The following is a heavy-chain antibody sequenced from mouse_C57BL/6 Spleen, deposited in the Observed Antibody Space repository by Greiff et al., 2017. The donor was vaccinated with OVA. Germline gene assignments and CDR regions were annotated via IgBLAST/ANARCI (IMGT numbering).Heavy chain of an antibody. V-gene: IGHV5-4*01. D-gene: IGHD2-4*01. Sequence: EVKLVESGGGLVKPGGSLKLSCAASGFTFSSYAMSWVRQTPEKRLEWVATISDGGSYTYYPDNVKGRFTISRDNAKNNLYLQMSHLKSEDTAMYYCARDFYDYDGYYAMDYWGQGTSVTVAS. CDR2: ISDGGSYT. J-gene: IGHJ4*01. CDR3: ARDFYDYDGYYAMDY. CDR1: GFTFSSYA.